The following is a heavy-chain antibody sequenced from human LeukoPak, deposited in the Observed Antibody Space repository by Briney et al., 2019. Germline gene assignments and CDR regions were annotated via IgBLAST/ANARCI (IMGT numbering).Heavy chain of an antibody. Sequence: TSETLSLTCTVSGGSISSSSYYWGWIRQPPGKGLEWIGSIYYSGSTYYNPSLKSRVTISVDTSKNQFSLKLSSVTAADTAVYYCASSSSWPEYYFDYWGQGTLVTVSS. V-gene: IGHV4-39*07. D-gene: IGHD6-13*01. CDR2: IYYSGST. J-gene: IGHJ4*02. CDR1: GGSISSSSYY. CDR3: ASSSSWPEYYFDY.